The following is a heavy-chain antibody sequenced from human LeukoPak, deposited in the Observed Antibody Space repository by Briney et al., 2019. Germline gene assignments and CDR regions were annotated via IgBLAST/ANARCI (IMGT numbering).Heavy chain of an antibody. CDR3: ARAVVPAAFDY. J-gene: IGHJ4*02. CDR1: GGSFSGYY. CDR2: INHSGST. Sequence: SETLSLTCAVYGGSFSGYYWSWIRQPPGKGLEWIGEINHSGSTNYNPSLKSRVTISVDTSKNQFSLKLSSVTAADTAVYFCARAVVPAAFDYWGQGTLVTVSS. V-gene: IGHV4-34*01. D-gene: IGHD2-2*01.